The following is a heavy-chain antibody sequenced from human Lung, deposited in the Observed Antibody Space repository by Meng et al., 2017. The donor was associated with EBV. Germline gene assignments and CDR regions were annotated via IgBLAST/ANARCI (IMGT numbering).Heavy chain of an antibody. D-gene: IGHD1-1*01. V-gene: IGHV1-2*04. J-gene: IGHJ5*02. CDR3: ARGRYELIWGLFDP. Sequence: GQQLNAGAAVTKPGALVKVSCKASDYTCTGYYIHWVRQAPGQGLEWMGWINPNTGGTKYAQKFQGWVTLTRDTSISTAYMELSRLRSDDTAVYYCARGRYELIWGLFDPWGQGTLVTVSS. CDR2: INPNTGGT. CDR1: DYTCTGYY.